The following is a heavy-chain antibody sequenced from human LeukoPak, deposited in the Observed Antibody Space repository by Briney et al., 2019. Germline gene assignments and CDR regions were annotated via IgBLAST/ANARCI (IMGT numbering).Heavy chain of an antibody. Sequence: GGSLRLSCAASGFTFSVTWMSWVRQAPGRGLEWVGRFKSKVAGGTTDYAAPVAGRFTISRDDSKNMLYLQMNSLKTEDTGVYYCARGAPQADVFDIWGQGTMVTVSS. J-gene: IGHJ3*02. CDR2: FKSKVAGGTT. CDR1: GFTFSVTW. V-gene: IGHV3-15*01. D-gene: IGHD1-26*01. CDR3: ARGAPQADVFDI.